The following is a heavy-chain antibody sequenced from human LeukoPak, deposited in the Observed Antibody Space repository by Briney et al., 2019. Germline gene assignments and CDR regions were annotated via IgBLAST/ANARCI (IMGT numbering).Heavy chain of an antibody. V-gene: IGHV3-21*01. CDR3: ARGAVSQGNYDY. J-gene: IGHJ4*02. CDR1: GFTFSSSS. D-gene: IGHD3-10*01. CDR2: ISGESKYI. Sequence: GGSLRLSCAAAGFTFSSSSMNWVRQTPGKGLEWVSSISGESKYIYYADSVTGRFTISRDNAKNSLYLQMSTLRAEDTAVYYCARGAVSQGNYDYWGQGTQVTVPS.